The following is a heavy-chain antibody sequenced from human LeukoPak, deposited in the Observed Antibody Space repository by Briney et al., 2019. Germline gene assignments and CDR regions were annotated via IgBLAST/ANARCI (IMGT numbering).Heavy chain of an antibody. CDR1: GGTFSSYA. CDR3: AGDARIAARPYYYYMDV. D-gene: IGHD6-6*01. J-gene: IGHJ6*03. Sequence: ASVKVSCKASGGTFSSYAISWVRQAPGQGLEWMGWISAYNGNTNYAQKLQGRVTMTTDTSASTAYMELRSLRSDDTAVYYCAGDARIAARPYYYYMDVWGKGTTVTVSS. V-gene: IGHV1-18*01. CDR2: ISAYNGNT.